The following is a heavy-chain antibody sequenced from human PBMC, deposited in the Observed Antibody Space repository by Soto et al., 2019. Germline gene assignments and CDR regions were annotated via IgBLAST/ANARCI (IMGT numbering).Heavy chain of an antibody. V-gene: IGHV1-46*03. CDR1: GYTFTSFY. CDR2: INPSGGST. Sequence: QVQLVQSGAEVKKPGASVKISCKASGYTFTSFYMNWVRQAPGQGLEWMGMINPSGGSTSYTQKFQARATMTRDTSTNTIYLELSSLSSDDTAVYYCARSRYYGSGAYTPDDNWGQGTLVIVSS. J-gene: IGHJ4*02. CDR3: ARSRYYGSGAYTPDDN. D-gene: IGHD3-10*01.